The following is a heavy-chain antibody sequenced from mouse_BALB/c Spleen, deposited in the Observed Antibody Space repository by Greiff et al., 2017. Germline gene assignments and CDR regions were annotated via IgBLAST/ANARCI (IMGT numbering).Heavy chain of an antibody. V-gene: IGHV14-1*02. CDR2: IDPENGNT. J-gene: IGHJ4*01. CDR1: GFNITDYY. Sequence: VQLQQSGAELVRPGALVKLSCKASGFNITDYYMHWVKQRPEQGLEWIGWIDPENGNTIYDPKFQGKASITADTSSNTAYLQLSSLTSEDTAVYYCAGGDGYYNYAMDDWGQGTSVTVSS. D-gene: IGHD2-3*01. CDR3: AGGDGYYNYAMDD.